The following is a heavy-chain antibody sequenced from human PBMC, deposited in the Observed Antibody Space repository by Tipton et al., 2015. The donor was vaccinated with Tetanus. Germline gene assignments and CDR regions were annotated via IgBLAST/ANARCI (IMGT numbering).Heavy chain of an antibody. Sequence: SLRLSCAASGLTFSNSPMHWVRQAPGKGLEWVAVISHDGSNQNYADSVRGRFTISRDNSKNTLYLHMSSLRLADTAVYYCAGPVRDITSGWSPGYYGMDVWGQGTTVTVSS. D-gene: IGHD6-13*01. CDR2: ISHDGSNQ. V-gene: IGHV3-30-3*01. CDR1: GLTFSNSP. J-gene: IGHJ6*02. CDR3: AGPVRDITSGWSPGYYGMDV.